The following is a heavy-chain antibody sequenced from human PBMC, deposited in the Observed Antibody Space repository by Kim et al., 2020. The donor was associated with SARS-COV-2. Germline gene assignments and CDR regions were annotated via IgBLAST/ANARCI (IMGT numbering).Heavy chain of an antibody. CDR3: ARSFRPFSFVGSSGYYYLDY. V-gene: IGHV3-30*04. J-gene: IGHJ4*02. Sequence: GGSLRLSCAASGFTFSSYAMHWVRQAPGKGLEWVAVISYDGSNKYYADSVKGRFTISRDNSKNTLYLQMNSLRAEDTAVYYCARSFRPFSFVGSSGYYYLDYGAREPWSPSPQ. D-gene: IGHD3-22*01. CDR2: ISYDGSNK. CDR1: GFTFSSYA.